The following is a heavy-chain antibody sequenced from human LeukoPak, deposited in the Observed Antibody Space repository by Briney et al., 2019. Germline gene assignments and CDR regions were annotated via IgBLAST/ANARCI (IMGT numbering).Heavy chain of an antibody. CDR1: GFTFSNYW. J-gene: IGHJ3*01. V-gene: IGHV3-23*01. CDR2: ISSSGGDT. D-gene: IGHD2-15*01. Sequence: GGSLRLSCAASGFTFSNYWMSWVRQAPGKGLEWVSAISSSGGDTNYADSVKGRFTISRDNSQSTLYLQMSSLRAEDTALYYCATPPSDSFDLWGQGTMVTVSS. CDR3: ATPPSDSFDL.